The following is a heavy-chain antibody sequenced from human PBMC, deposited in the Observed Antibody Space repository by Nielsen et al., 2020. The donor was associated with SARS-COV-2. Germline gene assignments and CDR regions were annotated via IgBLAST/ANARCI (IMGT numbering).Heavy chain of an antibody. CDR3: ARLRSSSWYFDL. CDR1: GFSFSSHW. Sequence: GESLKISCAASGFSFSSHWMSWVRQAPGKGLEWVANINPDGREKNYVDSVKGRFTISRDNAKNSLHLQMNSLRAEDTAVYYCARLRSSSWYFDLWGRGTLVTVSS. V-gene: IGHV3-7*03. D-gene: IGHD6-13*01. CDR2: INPDGREK. J-gene: IGHJ2*01.